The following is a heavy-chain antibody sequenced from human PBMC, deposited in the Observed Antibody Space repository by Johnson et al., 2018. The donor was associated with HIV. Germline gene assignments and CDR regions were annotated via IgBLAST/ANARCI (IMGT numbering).Heavy chain of an antibody. Sequence: EVQLVESGGGLVQPGGSLRLSCAASGFTFSSYDMHWVRQATGKGLEWVSAIGTAGDTYYPGSVQGRITSSRDNSNNTVYLQMNSRRVEDTAMYYCAKTPSMGADAFDIWGQGTMVTVSS. CDR1: GFTFSSYD. V-gene: IGHV3-13*01. CDR2: IGTAGDT. CDR3: AKTPSMGADAFDI. J-gene: IGHJ3*02. D-gene: IGHD3-16*01.